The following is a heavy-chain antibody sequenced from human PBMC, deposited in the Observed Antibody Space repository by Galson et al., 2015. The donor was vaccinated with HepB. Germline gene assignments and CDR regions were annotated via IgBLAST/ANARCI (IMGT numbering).Heavy chain of an antibody. Sequence: SLRLSCAASGFSFSYYAMTWVRQAPGKGLEWVSTINSNGGSTYCADSVTGRFTISRDNSKSTLYLQMNSLKAENTAVFYCAKGYDFWSGYTYWYFDLWGRGTLVTVSS. D-gene: IGHD3-3*01. J-gene: IGHJ2*01. V-gene: IGHV3-23*01. CDR3: AKGYDFWSGYTYWYFDL. CDR1: GFSFSYYA. CDR2: INSNGGST.